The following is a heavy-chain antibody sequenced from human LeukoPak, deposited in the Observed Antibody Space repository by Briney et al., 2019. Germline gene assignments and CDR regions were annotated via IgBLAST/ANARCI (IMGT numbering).Heavy chain of an antibody. D-gene: IGHD6-13*01. V-gene: IGHV3-30-3*01. CDR1: GFTSSSFT. Sequence: QSGGSLRLSCAASGFTSSSFTMHWVRQAPGKGLEWVAVISYDGSNKYYADSVKGRFTISRDNSKNTLYLQMNSLRAEDTAVYYCARDDSPPPIAAAGTFSPDYWGQETLVTVSS. J-gene: IGHJ4*02. CDR3: ARDDSPPPIAAAGTFSPDY. CDR2: ISYDGSNK.